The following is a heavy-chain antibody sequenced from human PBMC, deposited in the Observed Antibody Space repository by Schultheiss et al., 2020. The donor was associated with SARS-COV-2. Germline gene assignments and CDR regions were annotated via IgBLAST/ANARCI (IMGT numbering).Heavy chain of an antibody. CDR3: ARDQDSSSWYPQNYYYYGMDV. CDR1: GGSISSSNW. Sequence: SETLSLTCAVSGGSISSSNWWSWVRQPPGKGLEWIGEIYHSGSTNYNPSLKSRVTISVDKSKNQFSLKLSSVTAADTAVYYCARDQDSSSWYPQNYYYYGMDVWGQGTTVTVSS. J-gene: IGHJ6*02. CDR2: IYHSGST. V-gene: IGHV4-4*02. D-gene: IGHD6-13*01.